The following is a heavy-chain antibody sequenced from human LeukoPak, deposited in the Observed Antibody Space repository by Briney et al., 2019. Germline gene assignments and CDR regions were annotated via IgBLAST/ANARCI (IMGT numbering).Heavy chain of an antibody. Sequence: MTGGSLRLSCAASGFTFSSYSMNWVRQAPGKGLEWVSSISTSSIYIYYADSMKGRFTISRDNAKNSLYLQMNSLRAEDTAVYYCAGLGITMIGGVWGKGTTVTISS. D-gene: IGHD3-10*02. V-gene: IGHV3-21*01. CDR2: ISTSSIYI. J-gene: IGHJ6*04. CDR3: AGLGITMIGGV. CDR1: GFTFSSYS.